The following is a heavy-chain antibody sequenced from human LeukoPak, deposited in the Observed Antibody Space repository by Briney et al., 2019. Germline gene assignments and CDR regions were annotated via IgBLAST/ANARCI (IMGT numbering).Heavy chain of an antibody. J-gene: IGHJ4*02. CDR3: AREDSRGAIDY. D-gene: IGHD3-22*01. Sequence: PGGSLRLSCAASGFTFSSYAMSWVRQAPGKGLEWVANIKQDGSEKYYVDSVKGRFTISRDNAKNSLYLQMNSLRAEDTAVYYCAREDSRGAIDYWGQGTLVTVSS. CDR1: GFTFSSYA. V-gene: IGHV3-7*01. CDR2: IKQDGSEK.